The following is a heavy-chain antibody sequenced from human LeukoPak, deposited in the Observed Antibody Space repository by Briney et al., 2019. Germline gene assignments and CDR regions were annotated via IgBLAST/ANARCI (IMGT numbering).Heavy chain of an antibody. CDR1: GFTVSSNY. J-gene: IGHJ4*02. V-gene: IGHV3-53*01. CDR2: IYNGGST. CDR3: AISSGWYLGNFDY. D-gene: IGHD6-19*01. Sequence: GGSLRLSCAASGFTVSSNYMSWVRQAPGKGLEWVSVIYNGGSTYYADSVKGRFTISRDNSKNTLYLKMSNVRAVDTAVYYCAISSGWYLGNFDYWGQGTLVTVSS.